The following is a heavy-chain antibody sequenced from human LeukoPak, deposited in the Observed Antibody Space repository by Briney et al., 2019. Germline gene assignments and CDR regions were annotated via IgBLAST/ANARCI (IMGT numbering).Heavy chain of an antibody. CDR1: GYTFTGYY. D-gene: IGHD6-19*01. CDR2: INPTSFGT. J-gene: IGHJ5*02. Sequence: GASVKVSCKASGYTFTGYYMHWVRQAPGQGLEWMGWINPTSFGTKYEQKFQGRVTMTRDTSISTDYMKLSDLRSDDTAVYYCARFRGSGWYSFDLWGQGTLVTVSS. CDR3: ARFRGSGWYSFDL. V-gene: IGHV1-2*02.